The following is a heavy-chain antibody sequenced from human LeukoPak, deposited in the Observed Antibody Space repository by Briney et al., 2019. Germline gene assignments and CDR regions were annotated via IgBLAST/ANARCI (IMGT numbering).Heavy chain of an antibody. D-gene: IGHD3-22*01. V-gene: IGHV1-18*01. J-gene: IGHJ6*03. CDR3: ARSHYYDSSGLDYYYYYMDV. CDR1: GYTFTSYG. CDR2: ISAYNGNT. Sequence: ASVKVSCKASGYTFTSYGISWVRQAPGQGLEWMGWISAYNGNTNYAQKLQGRVTMTTDTSTSTAYMELRSLRSDDTAVYYCARSHYYDSSGLDYYYYYMDVWGKGTTVTVSS.